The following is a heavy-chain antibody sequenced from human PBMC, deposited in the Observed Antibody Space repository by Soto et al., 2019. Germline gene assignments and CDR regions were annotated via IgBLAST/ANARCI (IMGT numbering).Heavy chain of an antibody. Sequence: QVQLQEAGPGLVKPSETLSLTCTFSGVSITNCDWRWVRQPTGKGLWSLGRISARGRTNYNPSLQRRVAMSVETSKNQFSLRLTSLSAAETAVYFCARGMGRYFDLWGRGALVSVSS. CDR3: ARGMGRYFDL. V-gene: IGHV4-4*07. D-gene: IGHD3-16*01. CDR1: GVSITNCD. J-gene: IGHJ2*01. CDR2: ISARGRT.